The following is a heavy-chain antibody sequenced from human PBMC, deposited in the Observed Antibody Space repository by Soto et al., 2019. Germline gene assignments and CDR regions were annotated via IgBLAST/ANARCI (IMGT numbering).Heavy chain of an antibody. V-gene: IGHV3-11*01. CDR1: GFTFSDYY. CDR3: ASTPYDFWSGYTRGPPYYYGMDV. CDR2: ISSSGSTI. J-gene: IGHJ6*01. Sequence: GGSLRLSCAASGFTFSDYYMSWIRQAPGKGLEWVSYISSSGSTIYYADSVKGRFTISRDNAKNSLYLQMNSLRAEDTAVYYCASTPYDFWSGYTRGPPYYYGMDVWGQGTTVTAPQ. D-gene: IGHD3-3*01.